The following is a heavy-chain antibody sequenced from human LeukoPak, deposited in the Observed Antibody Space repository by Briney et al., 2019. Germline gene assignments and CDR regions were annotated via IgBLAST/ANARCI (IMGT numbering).Heavy chain of an antibody. D-gene: IGHD3-10*01. Sequence: SETLSLTCTVSGGSISNSDYWDWIRQSPGKGLEWIGSIYYSGSTYYNPSLESRITMSVDTSKNQFSLKLSSVTAADTAVYYCAKTLVRGPVGDFDYWGQGTQVTVSS. CDR1: GGSISNSDY. V-gene: IGHV4-39*07. CDR3: AKTLVRGPVGDFDY. J-gene: IGHJ4*02. CDR2: IYYSGST.